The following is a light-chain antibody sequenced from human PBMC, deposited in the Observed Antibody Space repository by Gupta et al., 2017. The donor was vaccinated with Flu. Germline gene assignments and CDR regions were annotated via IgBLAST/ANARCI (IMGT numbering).Light chain of an antibody. Sequence: QSVLTQPPSASGTPGQRVTISCSGSSPNIGKNAVTWYHHLPGAAPKLLIHSDNQRPSGVPDRFSGSKSGTSASLAISGLQSQDESDYYCAAWDDSLNAWVFGGGTKLAV. CDR3: AAWDDSLNAWV. CDR1: SPNIGKNA. J-gene: IGLJ3*02. V-gene: IGLV1-44*01. CDR2: SDN.